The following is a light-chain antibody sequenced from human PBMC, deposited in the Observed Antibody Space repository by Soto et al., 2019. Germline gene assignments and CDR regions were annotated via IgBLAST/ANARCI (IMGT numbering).Light chain of an antibody. Sequence: QSVLTQPASVSGSPGQSITISCTGTSSDIGAYDYVSWYQQHPGGVPKLLIYDVSSRPSGVSSRFSGSESGNTASLTISGLQDDDESDYYCSSFADSSVRDYVFGGGTQLTVL. CDR1: SSDIGAYDY. V-gene: IGLV2-14*03. J-gene: IGLJ7*01. CDR2: DVS. CDR3: SSFADSSVRDYV.